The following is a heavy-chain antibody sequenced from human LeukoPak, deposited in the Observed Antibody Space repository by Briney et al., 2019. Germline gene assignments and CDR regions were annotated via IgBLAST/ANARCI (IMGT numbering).Heavy chain of an antibody. D-gene: IGHD2-15*01. CDR1: GFSLSTYW. CDR3: ARDRMGGSFDY. CDR2: VKQDGSDK. Sequence: PGGSLRLSCAASGFSLSTYWMSWVRQAPGKGLEWVANVKQDGSDKYHVDSVKGRFTISRDNAKNSLYLQMNTLRAEDTAVYYCARDRMGGSFDYWGQGTLVTVSS. V-gene: IGHV3-7*01. J-gene: IGHJ4*02.